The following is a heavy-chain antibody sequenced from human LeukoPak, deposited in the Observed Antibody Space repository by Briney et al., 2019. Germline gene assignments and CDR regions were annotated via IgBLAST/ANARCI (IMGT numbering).Heavy chain of an antibody. J-gene: IGHJ4*02. CDR2: IKHSGGA. CDR1: GGSLIGYY. CDR3: AREPLRFLAPFDY. D-gene: IGHD3-3*01. V-gene: IGHV4-34*01. Sequence: SETLSLTCAVYGGSLIGYYWSWIRQPPGKALEWIGEIKHSGGANYNPSLKSRVTISADTSKSQFSLKLGSVTAADTAVYYCAREPLRFLAPFDYWGQGSLVTVSS.